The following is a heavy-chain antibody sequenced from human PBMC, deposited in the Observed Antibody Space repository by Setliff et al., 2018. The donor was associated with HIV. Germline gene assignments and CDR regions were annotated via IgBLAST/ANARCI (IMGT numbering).Heavy chain of an antibody. CDR1: GGSISSGSYF. Sequence: PSETLSLTCTVSGGSISSGSYFWNWIRQPAGKGLEWIGRIYSSGITNYNPSLKSRLTISLDTSKNQFSLQVTSVTAADTAVYYCARDPYCPNTCYEDVTFDSWGQGTLVTVSS. CDR3: ARDPYCPNTCYEDVTFDS. CDR2: IYSSGIT. J-gene: IGHJ4*02. D-gene: IGHD2-8*01. V-gene: IGHV4-61*02.